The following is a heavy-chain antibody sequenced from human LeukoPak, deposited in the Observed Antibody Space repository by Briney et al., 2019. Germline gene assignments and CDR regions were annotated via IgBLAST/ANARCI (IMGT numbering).Heavy chain of an antibody. CDR3: AKGPDRTAMAYYFDY. V-gene: IGHV3-23*01. Sequence: GGSLRLSCVDSGFTFTRYAMSWVRQAPGKGMEWVSAISGSGGNTYYADSVKGRFTISRDTSKNTLYLQMNSLRAEDTAVYYCAKGPDRTAMAYYFDYWGQGTLVTVSS. CDR1: GFTFTRYA. D-gene: IGHD5-18*01. CDR2: ISGSGGNT. J-gene: IGHJ4*02.